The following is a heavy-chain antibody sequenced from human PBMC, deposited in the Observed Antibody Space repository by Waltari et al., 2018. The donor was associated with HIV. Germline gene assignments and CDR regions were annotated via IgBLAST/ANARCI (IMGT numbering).Heavy chain of an antibody. CDR1: GGSFSGYY. Sequence: QVQLQQWGAGLLKPSETLSLTCAVYGGSFSGYYWSWIRQSQGKGLEWIGEINHSGSTNYNPSLKSRVTISVDTSKNQFSLRLRSVTAADTAVYYCARFPTVTTRYYYYGMDVWGQGTTVTVSS. D-gene: IGHD4-17*01. J-gene: IGHJ6*02. CDR2: INHSGST. V-gene: IGHV4-34*01. CDR3: ARFPTVTTRYYYYGMDV.